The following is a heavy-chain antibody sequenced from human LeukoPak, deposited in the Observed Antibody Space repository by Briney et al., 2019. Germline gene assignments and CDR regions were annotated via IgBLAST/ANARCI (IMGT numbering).Heavy chain of an antibody. CDR3: AGDQRNWYFDL. CDR2: IYGDART. J-gene: IGHJ2*01. CDR1: GFTVSSNY. Sequence: QSGGSLRLSCTASGFTVSSNYMTWVRQAPGKGLEWVSIIYGDARTYYTDSVKGRFTISRDNAKKSLYLQMNSLRAEDTAVYYCAGDQRNWYFDLWGRGTLVTVSS. V-gene: IGHV3-66*01.